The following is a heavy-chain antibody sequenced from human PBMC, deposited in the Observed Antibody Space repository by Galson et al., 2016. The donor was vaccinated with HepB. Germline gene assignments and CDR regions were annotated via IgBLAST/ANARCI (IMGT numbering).Heavy chain of an antibody. V-gene: IGHV3-74*01. CDR2: INSDGSSR. CDR3: AVSMGGAFDWYDYLDY. J-gene: IGHJ4*02. CDR1: GFTFSRYW. D-gene: IGHD3-9*01. Sequence: SLRLSCAASGFTFSRYWMHWVRQVPGKGLVWVSRINSDGSSRNYADSVKGRFTISRDNAEGTLYLQMNSLRVGDTALYYCAVSMGGAFDWYDYLDYWGQETLVAVTS.